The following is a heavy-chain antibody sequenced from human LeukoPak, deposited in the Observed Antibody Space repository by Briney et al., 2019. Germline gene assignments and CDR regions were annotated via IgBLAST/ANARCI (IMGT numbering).Heavy chain of an antibody. CDR3: ARDFYGSGSYYIY. D-gene: IGHD3-10*01. CDR2: ISSSSSYT. Sequence: GRSLRLSCAASGFTFSDYYMSWIRQAPGKGLEWVSYISSSSSYTNYADSVKGRFTISRDNAKNSLYLQMNSLRAEDTAVYYCARDFYGSGSYYIYWGQGTLVTVSS. V-gene: IGHV3-11*06. J-gene: IGHJ4*02. CDR1: GFTFSDYY.